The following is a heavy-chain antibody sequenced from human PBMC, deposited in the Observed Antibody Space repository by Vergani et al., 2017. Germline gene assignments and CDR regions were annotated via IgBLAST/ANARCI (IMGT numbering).Heavy chain of an antibody. CDR1: GFTFSDYY. Sequence: VQLVESGGGLVKPGGSLRLSCAASGFTFSDYYMSWIRQAPGKGLEWVSRINSDGSSTSYADSVKGRFTISRDNAKNTLYLQMNSLRAEDTAVYYCARGRLYSSGGYWGQGTLVTVSS. CDR2: INSDGSST. J-gene: IGHJ4*02. V-gene: IGHV3-74*02. CDR3: ARGRLYSSGGY. D-gene: IGHD1-26*01.